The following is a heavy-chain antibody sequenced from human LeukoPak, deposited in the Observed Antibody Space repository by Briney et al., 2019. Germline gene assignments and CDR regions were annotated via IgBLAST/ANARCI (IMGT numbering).Heavy chain of an antibody. CDR2: IYTSGST. J-gene: IGHJ4*02. CDR1: GGSTSSYY. Sequence: SETLSLTCTVSGGSTSSYYWSWIRQPAGKGLEWIGRIYTSGSTNYNPSLKSRVTMSVDTSKNQFSLKLSSVTAADTAVYYCARSWAPGDDFWSGYYLDYWGQGTLVTVSS. V-gene: IGHV4-4*07. CDR3: ARSWAPGDDFWSGYYLDY. D-gene: IGHD3-3*01.